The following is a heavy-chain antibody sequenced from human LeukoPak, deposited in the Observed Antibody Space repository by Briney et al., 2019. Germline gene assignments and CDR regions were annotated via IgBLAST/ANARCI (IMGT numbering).Heavy chain of an antibody. CDR1: GFTFSSYG. CDR3: AKDRSSSWYRRDWFDP. V-gene: IGHV3-23*01. Sequence: GGSLRLSCAASGFTFSSYGMSWVRQAPGKGLEWVSAISGSGGSTYYADSVKGRFTISRDNSKNTLYLQMNSLRAEDTAVYYCAKDRSSSWYRRDWFDPWGQGTLVTVSS. D-gene: IGHD6-13*01. J-gene: IGHJ5*02. CDR2: ISGSGGST.